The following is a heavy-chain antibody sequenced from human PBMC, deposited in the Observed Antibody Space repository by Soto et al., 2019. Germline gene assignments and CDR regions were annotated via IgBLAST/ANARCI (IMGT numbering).Heavy chain of an antibody. J-gene: IGHJ4*02. CDR3: LYHYPLLY. CDR1: GGTFSSYT. CDR2: IIPILGIA. Sequence: QVQLVQSGAEVKKPGSSVKVSCKASGGTFSSYTISWVRQAPGQGLEWMGRIIPILGIANYAQKFQGRVTITADKATSTAYMELSSLRSEDTAGYYCLYHYPLLYWGQGTLVTVSS. D-gene: IGHD2-2*01. V-gene: IGHV1-69*02.